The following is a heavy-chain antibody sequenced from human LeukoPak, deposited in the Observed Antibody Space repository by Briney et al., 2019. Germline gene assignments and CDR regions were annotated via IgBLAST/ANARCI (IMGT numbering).Heavy chain of an antibody. CDR1: GGSFSGYY. CDR3: ARRVARSYGYEDAFDI. J-gene: IGHJ3*02. V-gene: IGHV4-59*01. CDR2: IYYSGST. D-gene: IGHD5-18*01. Sequence: SETLSLTCAVYGGSFSGYYWSWIRQPPGKGLEWIGYIYYSGSTNYNPSLKSRVTISVDTSKNQFSLKLSSVTAADTAVYYCARRVARSYGYEDAFDIWGQGTMVTVSS.